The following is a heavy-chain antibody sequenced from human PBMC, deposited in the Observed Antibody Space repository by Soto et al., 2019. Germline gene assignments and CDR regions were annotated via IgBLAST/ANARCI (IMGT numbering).Heavy chain of an antibody. Sequence: SVKVSCKASGGTFSSYAISWVRQAPGQGLEWMGGIIPIFGTANYAQKFQGRVTITADKSTSTAYMELSSLRSEDTAVYYCARARRITIFGVVTGHYGMDVWGQGTTGIVS. V-gene: IGHV1-69*06. CDR1: GGTFSSYA. CDR3: ARARRITIFGVVTGHYGMDV. D-gene: IGHD3-3*01. J-gene: IGHJ6*02. CDR2: IIPIFGTA.